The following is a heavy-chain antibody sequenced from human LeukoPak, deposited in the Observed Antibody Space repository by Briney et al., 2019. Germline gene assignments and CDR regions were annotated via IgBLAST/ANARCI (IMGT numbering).Heavy chain of an antibody. CDR1: GGSISSYY. D-gene: IGHD3-22*01. Sequence: PSETLSLTCTVSGGSISSYYWSWIRQPPGKGLEWIGYIYYSGSTNYNPSLKSRVTISVDTSKNQFSLKLSSVTAADTAVYYCASQQNYYDSSGPRDGDHWGQGTLVTVSS. CDR3: ASQQNYYDSSGPRDGDH. J-gene: IGHJ4*02. V-gene: IGHV4-59*12. CDR2: IYYSGST.